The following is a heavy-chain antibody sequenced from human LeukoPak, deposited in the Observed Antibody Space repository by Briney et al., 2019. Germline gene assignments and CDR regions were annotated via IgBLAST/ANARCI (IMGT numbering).Heavy chain of an antibody. CDR1: RFTFSNYW. CDR3: ARQRGSYSFDY. V-gene: IGHV3-7*01. Sequence: PGGSLRLSCAASRFTFSNYWMSWVRQAPGKGLEWVANIKQDGGEKYYVDSVKGRFTMSRDNAKNSLYLQMNSLRAEDTAVYYCARQRGSYSFDYWGQGTLVTVSS. CDR2: IKQDGGEK. J-gene: IGHJ4*02. D-gene: IGHD1-26*01.